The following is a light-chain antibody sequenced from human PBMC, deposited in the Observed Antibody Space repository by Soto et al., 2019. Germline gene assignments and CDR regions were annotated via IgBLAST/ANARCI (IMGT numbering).Light chain of an antibody. CDR1: KLGDKY. CDR3: QAWDSFYVV. J-gene: IGLJ2*01. Sequence: SYELTQPPSVSVSPGQTASITCSGDKLGDKYACWYQQKPGQSPVLVIYQDSKRPSGIPERFSGSNSGNTSTLTISGTQAMDEADYYCQAWDSFYVVFGGGTKLTV. CDR2: QDS. V-gene: IGLV3-1*01.